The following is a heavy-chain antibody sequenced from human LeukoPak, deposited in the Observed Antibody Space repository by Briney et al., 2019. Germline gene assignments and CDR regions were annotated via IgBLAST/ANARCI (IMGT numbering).Heavy chain of an antibody. CDR2: INPSGGST. V-gene: IGHV1-46*01. CDR3: ARSSPPLTTVTTCDY. J-gene: IGHJ4*02. D-gene: IGHD4-17*01. Sequence: ASVKVSCKASGYTFTSYYMHWVRQAPGQGLEWMGIINPSGGSTSYAQKFQGRVTMTRDTSTSTVYMELGRLRSEDTAVYYCARSSPPLTTVTTCDYWGQGTLVTVSS. CDR1: GYTFTSYY.